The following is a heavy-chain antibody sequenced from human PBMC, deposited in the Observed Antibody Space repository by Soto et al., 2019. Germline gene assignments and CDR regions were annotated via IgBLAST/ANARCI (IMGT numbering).Heavy chain of an antibody. V-gene: IGHV3-23*01. CDR3: AKSEGSYYYYGMDV. D-gene: IGHD3-10*01. CDR1: GFTFSSYA. Sequence: GGSLRLSCAASGFTFSSYAMSWVRQAPGKGLEWVSAISGSGGSTYYADSVKGRFTISRDNSKNTLYLQMNSLRAEDTAVYYCAKSEGSYYYYGMDVWGQGTTVTVSS. J-gene: IGHJ6*02. CDR2: ISGSGGST.